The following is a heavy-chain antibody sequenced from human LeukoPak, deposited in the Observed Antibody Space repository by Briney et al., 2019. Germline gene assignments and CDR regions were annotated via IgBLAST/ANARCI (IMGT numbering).Heavy chain of an antibody. CDR2: IYPGDSDT. CDR1: GHSFTSYW. V-gene: IGHV5-51*01. J-gene: IGHJ6*02. D-gene: IGHD4-11*01. CDR3: ARLKGVTLAYYGMDV. Sequence: GESLKISCKGSGHSFTSYWIGWVRQMPGKGLEWMGIIYPGDSDTRYSPSFQGQVTISADKSISTAYLQWSSLKASDTAMYYCARLKGVTLAYYGMDVWGQGTTVTVSS.